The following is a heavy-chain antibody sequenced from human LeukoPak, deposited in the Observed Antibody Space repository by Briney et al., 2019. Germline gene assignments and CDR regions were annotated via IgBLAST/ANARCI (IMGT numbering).Heavy chain of an antibody. CDR1: GGSVSSGGYY. D-gene: IGHD1-26*01. CDR3: ARDTELTDAFDI. J-gene: IGHJ3*02. Sequence: SETLSLTCTVSGGSVSSGGYYWSWIRQPPGKGLEWIGYIYYSGSTNYNPSLKSRVTISVDTSKNQFSLKLSSVTAADTAVYYCARDTELTDAFDIWGQGTMVTVSS. V-gene: IGHV4-61*08. CDR2: IYYSGST.